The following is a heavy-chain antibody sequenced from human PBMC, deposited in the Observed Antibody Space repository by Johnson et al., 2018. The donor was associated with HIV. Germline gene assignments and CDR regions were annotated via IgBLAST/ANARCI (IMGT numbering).Heavy chain of an antibody. V-gene: IGHV3-30*03. CDR1: GFTFSSYG. J-gene: IGHJ3*02. CDR2: ISYDGSNK. Sequence: VQLLESGGGVVQPGRSLRLSCAASGFTFSSYGMHWVRQAPGKGLEWVAVISYDGSNKYYADSVKGRFTISRDNSKNTLYLQMNSLRAEDTAVYYFARGCMRSGGAFDIWGQGTMVTVS. CDR3: ARGCMRSGGAFDI. D-gene: IGHD3-3*01.